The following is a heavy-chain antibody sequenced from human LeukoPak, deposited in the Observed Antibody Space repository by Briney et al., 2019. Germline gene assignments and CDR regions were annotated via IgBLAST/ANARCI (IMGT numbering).Heavy chain of an antibody. CDR1: GGSFSDYY. D-gene: IGHD3-16*02. CDR2: INHSGST. CDR3: ARGKDYVWGSYRCKGYYFDS. Sequence: SETLSLTCAVYGGSFSDYYWNWIRQPPGKGLEWIGEINHSGSTKYNPSLKSRVTISVDTSKNQFSLKLSPVTAADTAVYYCARGKDYVWGSYRCKGYYFDSWGQGTLVTVSS. V-gene: IGHV4-34*01. J-gene: IGHJ4*02.